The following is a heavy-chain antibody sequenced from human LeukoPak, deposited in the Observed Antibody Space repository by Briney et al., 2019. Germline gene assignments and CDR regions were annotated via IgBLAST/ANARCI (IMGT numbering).Heavy chain of an antibody. CDR1: GYTFTSYD. J-gene: IGHJ5*02. CDR3: ARGKYCSGGSCYSRGNWFDP. Sequence: ASVKVSCKASGYTFTSYDINWVRQATGQGLERMGWMNPNSGNTGYTQKFQGRVTMTRNTSISTAYMELSSLRSEDTAVYYCARGKYCSGGSCYSRGNWFDPWGQGTLVTVSS. CDR2: MNPNSGNT. D-gene: IGHD2-15*01. V-gene: IGHV1-8*01.